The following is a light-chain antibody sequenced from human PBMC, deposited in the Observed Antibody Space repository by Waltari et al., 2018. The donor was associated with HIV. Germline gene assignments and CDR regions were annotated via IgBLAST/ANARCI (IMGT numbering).Light chain of an antibody. Sequence: QSALTQPPSASGSPGQSVTISCTGTSSDVGGYSYVSWYQQHPGKAPKLMIYEVSERPSGVPDCFFGSKSGNTASLTVSGLQAEDEAEYFCSSYAGGNNYVFGTGTKVTVL. J-gene: IGLJ1*01. CDR3: SSYAGGNNYV. V-gene: IGLV2-8*01. CDR2: EVS. CDR1: SSDVGGYSY.